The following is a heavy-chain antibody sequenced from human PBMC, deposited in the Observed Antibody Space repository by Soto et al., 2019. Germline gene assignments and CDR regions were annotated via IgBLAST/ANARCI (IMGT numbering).Heavy chain of an antibody. D-gene: IGHD3-3*01. CDR3: ARDPYDFWSGYQYYYGMDV. J-gene: IGHJ6*02. V-gene: IGHV1-69*06. CDR1: GGTFSSYA. CDR2: IIPIFGTA. Sequence: QVQLVQSGAEVKKPGSSVKVSCKASGGTFSSYAISWVRQAPGQGLEWMGGIIPIFGTANYAQKFQGRVTIIADKSTSTAYMELSSLRSEDTAVYYCARDPYDFWSGYQYYYGMDVWGQGTTVTVSS.